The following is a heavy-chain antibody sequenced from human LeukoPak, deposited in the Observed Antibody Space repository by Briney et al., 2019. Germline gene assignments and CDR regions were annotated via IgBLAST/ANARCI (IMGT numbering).Heavy chain of an antibody. J-gene: IGHJ6*02. D-gene: IGHD6-6*01. CDR1: GYTFTSYD. CDR2: MNPNSGGT. V-gene: IGHV1-2*02. Sequence: ASVKVSCKASGYTFTSYDINWVRQATGQGLEWMGWMNPNSGGTNYAQKFQGRVTMTRDTSISTAYMELSRLRSDDTAVYYCATPRARSYYYGMDVWGQGTTVTVSS. CDR3: ATPRARSYYYGMDV.